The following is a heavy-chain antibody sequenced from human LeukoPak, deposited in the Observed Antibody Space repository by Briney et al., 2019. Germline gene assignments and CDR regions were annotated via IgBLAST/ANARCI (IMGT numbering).Heavy chain of an antibody. J-gene: IGHJ3*02. V-gene: IGHV5-51*01. Sequence: RGESLKISCNGSGYSFTSYWIGWVRQMPGKGLEWMGIIYPGDSDTRYSPSFQGQVTISADKSISTAYLQWSSLKASDTAMYYCARTSSSWYADAFDIWGQGTMVTVSS. CDR2: IYPGDSDT. CDR3: ARTSSSWYADAFDI. D-gene: IGHD6-13*01. CDR1: GYSFTSYW.